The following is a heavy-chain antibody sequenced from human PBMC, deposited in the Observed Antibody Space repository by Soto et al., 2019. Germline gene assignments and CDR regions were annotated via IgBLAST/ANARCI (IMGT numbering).Heavy chain of an antibody. J-gene: IGHJ6*02. Sequence: EVQLVESGGGLVQPGGSLRLSCAASGFTVSSNYMTWVRQAPGKGLEWVSTIYSGGSTSYAASAKGRFTISRDNSKDALYLQKNSLRADDTAVYYCAREGHYDILTGYGYFGMDVWGQGTTVTDSS. D-gene: IGHD3-9*01. CDR3: AREGHYDILTGYGYFGMDV. V-gene: IGHV3-66*01. CDR2: IYSGGST. CDR1: GFTVSSNY.